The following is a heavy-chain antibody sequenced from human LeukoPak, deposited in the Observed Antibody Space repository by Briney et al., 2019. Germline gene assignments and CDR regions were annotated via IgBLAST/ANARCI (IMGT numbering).Heavy chain of an antibody. CDR3: AVCSGSYYDFDY. CDR2: MNPNSGNT. J-gene: IGHJ4*02. D-gene: IGHD3-10*02. Sequence: EASVKVSCKASGYTFTSYDINWVRQATGQGLEWMGWMNPNSGNTGYAQKFQGRVTMTRNTSISTAYMELSSLRSEDTAVYYCAVCSGSYYDFDYWGQGTLVTVSS. CDR1: GYTFTSYD. V-gene: IGHV1-8*01.